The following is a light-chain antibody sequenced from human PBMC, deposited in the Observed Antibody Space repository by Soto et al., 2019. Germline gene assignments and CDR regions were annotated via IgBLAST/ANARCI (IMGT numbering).Light chain of an antibody. CDR1: SSNIGAGYG. V-gene: IGLV1-40*01. CDR2: GDS. J-gene: IGLJ2*01. Sequence: QSVLTQPPSVSGAPGQRVSISCTGSSSNIGAGYGVHWYQQLPGTAPKVLIYGDSNRPSGVPDRFSGSKSGTSASLAITGLQAEDDADYSCQSYDSSLSGSVSVGGTQLTVL. CDR3: QSYDSSLSGSV.